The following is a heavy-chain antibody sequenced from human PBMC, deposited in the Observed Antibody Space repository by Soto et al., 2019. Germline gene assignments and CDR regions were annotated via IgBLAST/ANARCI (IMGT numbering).Heavy chain of an antibody. CDR1: GGTFSSYA. D-gene: IGHD3-10*01. V-gene: IGHV1-69*12. J-gene: IGHJ4*02. CDR3: ARHGVFLVGMGEFDY. CDR2: IIPIFGTA. Sequence: QVQLVQSGAEVKKPGSSVKVSCKASGGTFSSYAISWVRQAPGQGLEWMGGIIPIFGTANYAQKFQGRVTSSADASTTTAYLELSSLRSEDTAVYYCARHGVFLVGMGEFDYWGQGTLVTVSS.